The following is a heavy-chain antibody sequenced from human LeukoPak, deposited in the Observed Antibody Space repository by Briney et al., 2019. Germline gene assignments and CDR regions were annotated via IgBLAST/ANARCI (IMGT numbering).Heavy chain of an antibody. V-gene: IGHV4-34*01. J-gene: IGHJ5*02. Sequence: SETLSLTCAVYGGSFSGYFWSWIRQPPGKGLEWIGEINHSGSTNYNPPLKGRVTISVDTSKNQFSLKLSSVTAADTAVYYCARGGYCSSTSCYSSLGFDPWGQGTLVTVSS. CDR2: INHSGST. D-gene: IGHD2-2*01. CDR3: ARGGYCSSTSCYSSLGFDP. CDR1: GGSFSGYF.